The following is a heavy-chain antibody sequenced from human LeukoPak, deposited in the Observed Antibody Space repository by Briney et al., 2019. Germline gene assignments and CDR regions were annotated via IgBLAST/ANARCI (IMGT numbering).Heavy chain of an antibody. CDR1: GFTFSSYS. V-gene: IGHV3-21*01. CDR3: ARVGSTVTNALDY. D-gene: IGHD4-17*01. CDR2: ISSSSSYI. J-gene: IGHJ4*02. Sequence: GGSLRLSCAASGFTFSSYSMNWVRQAPGKGLEWVSSISSSSSYIYYAGSVKGRFTISRDNAKNSLYLQMNSLRAEDTAVYYCARVGSTVTNALDYWGQGTLVTVSS.